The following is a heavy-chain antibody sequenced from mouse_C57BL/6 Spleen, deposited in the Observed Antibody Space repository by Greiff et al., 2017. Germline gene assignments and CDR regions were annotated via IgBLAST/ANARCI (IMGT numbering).Heavy chain of an antibody. CDR3: AREGTGKIAY. D-gene: IGHD4-1*01. CDR1: GYTFTDSY. CDR2: INPNNGGT. V-gene: IGHV1-26*01. Sequence: FQLQQSGPELVKPGASVKISCKASGYTFTDSYMNWVKQSHGKSLEWIGDINPNNGGTSYNQQFKGKATLTVDKSSSTAYMELRSLTSEDSAVYYGAREGTGKIAYWGQGTLVTVSA. J-gene: IGHJ3*01.